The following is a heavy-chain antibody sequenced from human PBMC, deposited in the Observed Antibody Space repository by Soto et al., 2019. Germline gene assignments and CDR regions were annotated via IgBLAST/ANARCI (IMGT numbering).Heavy chain of an antibody. CDR2: IVVGSGNT. CDR1: GFTFTSSA. Sequence: SVKVSCKASGFTFTSSAVQWVRQARGQRLEWIGWIVVGSGNTNYAQKFQERVTITRDMSTSTAYMELSSLRSEDTAVYYCAADFLSTTGTLPFDYWGQGTLVTVSS. D-gene: IGHD1-1*01. J-gene: IGHJ4*02. V-gene: IGHV1-58*01. CDR3: AADFLSTTGTLPFDY.